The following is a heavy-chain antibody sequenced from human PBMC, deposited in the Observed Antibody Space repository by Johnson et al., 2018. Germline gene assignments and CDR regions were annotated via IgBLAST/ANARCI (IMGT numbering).Heavy chain of an antibody. CDR3: ATEYSGNYAFDN. D-gene: IGHD4-11*01. CDR1: GFTFKDYG. J-gene: IGHJ4*02. Sequence: QVQLQESGGGVVQPGRSXRLSCAASGFTFKDYGMHWVRQAPGKGLEWVAIIWSHGNREYFADSLKGRFSISRDNSKDTLFLEMNDLRVEDTAVYYCATEYSGNYAFDNWGQGTLVTVSS. CDR2: IWSHGNRE. V-gene: IGHV3-33*01.